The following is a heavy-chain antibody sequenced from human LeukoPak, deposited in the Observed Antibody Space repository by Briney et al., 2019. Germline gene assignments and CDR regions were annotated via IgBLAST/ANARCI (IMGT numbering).Heavy chain of an antibody. D-gene: IGHD2-21*02. CDR3: ARDSIPVVVVTAIPWFDP. CDR2: ISSSSSYI. J-gene: IGHJ5*02. Sequence: PGGSLRLSCAASGFTFSSYSMNWVRQAPGKGLEWVSSISSSSSYIYYADSVKGRFTISRDNAKNSLYLQMNSLRAEDTAVYYCARDSIPVVVVTAIPWFDPWGQGTLVTVSS. V-gene: IGHV3-21*01. CDR1: GFTFSSYS.